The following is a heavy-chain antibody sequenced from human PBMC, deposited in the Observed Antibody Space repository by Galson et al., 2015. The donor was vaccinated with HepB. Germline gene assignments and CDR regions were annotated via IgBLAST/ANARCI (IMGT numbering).Heavy chain of an antibody. CDR2: ISYDGSNK. D-gene: IGHD6-13*01. CDR3: ARDRAGKQLVGYYFDY. J-gene: IGHJ4*02. V-gene: IGHV3-30-3*01. CDR1: GFTFSSYA. Sequence: SLRLSCAASGFTFSSYAMHWVRQAPGKGLEWVAVISYDGSNKYYADSVKGRFTISRDNSKNTLYLQMNSLRAEDTAVYYCARDRAGKQLVGYYFDYWGQGTLVTVSS.